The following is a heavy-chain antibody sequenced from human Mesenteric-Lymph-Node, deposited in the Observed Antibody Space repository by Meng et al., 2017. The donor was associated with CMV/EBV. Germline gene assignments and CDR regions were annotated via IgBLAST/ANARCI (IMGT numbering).Heavy chain of an antibody. Sequence: GESLKISCAASGFTFSSYWMHWVRQAPGKGLVWVSRINRDGSSTSYADSVKGRFTISRDNAKNTLYLQMNSLRNEDTAVYYCASHYDSPAGYYYGMDVWGHGTAVTVSS. CDR3: ASHYDSPAGYYYGMDV. D-gene: IGHD5-12*01. CDR1: GFTFSSYW. V-gene: IGHV3-74*01. J-gene: IGHJ6*02. CDR2: INRDGSST.